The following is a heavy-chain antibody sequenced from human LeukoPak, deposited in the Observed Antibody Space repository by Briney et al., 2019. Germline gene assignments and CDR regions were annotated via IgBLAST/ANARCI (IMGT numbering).Heavy chain of an antibody. D-gene: IGHD3-22*01. V-gene: IGHV3-21*01. Sequence: PGGSLRLSCAASGFTFSSYSMNWVRQAPGKGLEWVSSISSSSSYIYYADSVKGRFTISRDNAKNSLYLQMNSLRAEDTAVYYCARSNDDSSGYSYYYYGMDVWGQGTTVTVSS. J-gene: IGHJ6*02. CDR3: ARSNDDSSGYSYYYYGMDV. CDR2: ISSSSSYI. CDR1: GFTFSSYS.